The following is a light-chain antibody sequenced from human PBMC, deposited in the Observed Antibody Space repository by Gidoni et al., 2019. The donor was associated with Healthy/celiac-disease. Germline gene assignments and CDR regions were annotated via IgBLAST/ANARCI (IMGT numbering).Light chain of an antibody. V-gene: IGKV3-11*01. CDR1: QSVSSY. CDR3: QQRSNWPPLT. Sequence: DTVLTQSPATLSLSPGDRATLSCRASQSVSSYLAWYQQKPGQAPRLLIYDASNRATGIPARFSGSGSGTDFTLTISSLEPEDFAVYYCQQRSNWPPLTFGGGTKVEIK. J-gene: IGKJ4*01. CDR2: DAS.